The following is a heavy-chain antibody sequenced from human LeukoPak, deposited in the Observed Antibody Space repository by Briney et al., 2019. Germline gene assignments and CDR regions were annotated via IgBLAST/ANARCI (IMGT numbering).Heavy chain of an antibody. Sequence: GGSLRLSCAASGFTFSSYGMHWVRQAPGKGLEWVAVIWYDGSNKYYADSVKGRFTISRDNSKNTLYLQMNSLRAEDTAVYYCAKVPGIAVAGTIYFDYWGQGTLVTVSS. CDR2: IWYDGSNK. CDR1: GFTFSSYG. V-gene: IGHV3-33*06. CDR3: AKVPGIAVAGTIYFDY. J-gene: IGHJ4*02. D-gene: IGHD6-19*01.